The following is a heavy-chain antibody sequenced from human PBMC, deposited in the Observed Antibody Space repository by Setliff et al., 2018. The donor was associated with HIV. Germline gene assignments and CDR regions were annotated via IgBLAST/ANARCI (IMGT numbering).Heavy chain of an antibody. CDR2: ITGGSGNT. CDR3: ARGRLRNYFDY. J-gene: IGHJ4*02. D-gene: IGHD2-8*01. V-gene: IGHV1-3*01. Sequence: ASVKVSCKASGYTFISYAIHWVRQAPGQSLEWMGWITGGSGNTKYSQKFQGRVSITRDTSASKAYLELSSLRSEDTAVYYCARGRLRNYFDYWGQGTLVTVSS. CDR1: GYTFISYA.